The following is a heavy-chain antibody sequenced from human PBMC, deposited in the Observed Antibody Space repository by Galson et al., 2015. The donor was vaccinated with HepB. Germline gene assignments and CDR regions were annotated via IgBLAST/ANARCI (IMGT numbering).Heavy chain of an antibody. CDR3: ARELSVTGAFDI. CDR2: IIPIFDTA. V-gene: IGHV1-69*13. CDR1: GGTFSSYA. Sequence: SVKVSCKASGGTFSSYAISWVRQAPGQGLEWMGGIIPIFDTANYAQKFQGRVTITADESTSTAYMELSSLRSEDTAVYYCARELSVTGAFDIWGQGTMVTVSS. J-gene: IGHJ3*02. D-gene: IGHD4-17*01.